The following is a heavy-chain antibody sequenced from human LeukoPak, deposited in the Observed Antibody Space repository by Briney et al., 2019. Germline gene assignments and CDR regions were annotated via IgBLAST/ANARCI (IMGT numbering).Heavy chain of an antibody. Sequence: PGRSLRLSCAASGFTFRSYGMHWVRQAPGKGLEWVSAISGSGTRTYYADSVKGRFTISRDNSKNTLYLQMNSLRAEDRAVYYCAKEQTSSGFFDYWGQGTLVTVSS. D-gene: IGHD2-2*01. J-gene: IGHJ4*02. CDR3: AKEQTSSGFFDY. CDR2: ISGSGTRT. CDR1: GFTFRSYG. V-gene: IGHV3-23*01.